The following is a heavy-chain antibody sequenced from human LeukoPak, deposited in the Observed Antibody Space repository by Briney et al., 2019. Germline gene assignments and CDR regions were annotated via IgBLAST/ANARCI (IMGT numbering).Heavy chain of an antibody. CDR3: ARGVDYGDSY. D-gene: IGHD4-17*01. Sequence: SETLSLTCAVYGGSFSGYYWSWIRQPPGKVLGWIGEINHSGSTHYNPSLKSRVTISVDTSKNQFSLKLSSVTAADTGVYFCARGVDYGDSYWGQGTLVTVSS. J-gene: IGHJ4*02. CDR2: INHSGST. CDR1: GGSFSGYY. V-gene: IGHV4-34*01.